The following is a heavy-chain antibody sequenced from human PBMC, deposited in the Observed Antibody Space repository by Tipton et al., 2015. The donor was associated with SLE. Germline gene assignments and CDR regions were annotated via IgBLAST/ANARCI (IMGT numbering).Heavy chain of an antibody. CDR1: GGSLSGYY. D-gene: IGHD6-13*01. Sequence: LSLTCAVYGGSLSGYYWNWVRQAPGKGLEWVSYISSSSSTIYYADSVKGRFTISRDNAKNSLYLQMNSLRAEDTAVYYCARDGGIAAAGPGFDYWGQGTLVTVSS. V-gene: IGHV3-48*01. CDR2: ISSSSSTI. CDR3: ARDGGIAAAGPGFDY. J-gene: IGHJ4*02.